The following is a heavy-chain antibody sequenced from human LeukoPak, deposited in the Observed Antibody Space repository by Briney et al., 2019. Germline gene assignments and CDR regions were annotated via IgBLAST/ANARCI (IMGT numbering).Heavy chain of an antibody. V-gene: IGHV4-34*01. J-gene: IGHJ3*02. Sequence: PSETLSLTCAVYGGSFSGYYWSWIRQPPGKGLEWIGEVNRSGNTDYNPSLKSRVAMSVDTSKNQFSLKLSSVTAADTAVYYCAREGTRYAFDIWGQGTMVTVSS. CDR2: VNRSGNT. CDR3: AREGTRYAFDI. CDR1: GGSFSGYY. D-gene: IGHD3-16*01.